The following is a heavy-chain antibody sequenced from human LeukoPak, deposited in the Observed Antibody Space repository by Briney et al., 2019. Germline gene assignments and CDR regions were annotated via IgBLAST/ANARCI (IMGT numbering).Heavy chain of an antibody. CDR1: GGSFSGYY. D-gene: IGHD2-15*01. CDR3: ARDLVVVVAATSGGPYYYYYYGMDV. CDR2: INHSGST. Sequence: SETLSLTCAVYGGSFSGYYWSWIRQPPGKGPEWIGEINHSGSTNYNPSLKSRVTISVDTSKNQFSPKLSSVTAADTAVYYCARDLVVVVAATSGGPYYYYYYGMDVWGKGTTVTVSS. V-gene: IGHV4-34*01. J-gene: IGHJ6*04.